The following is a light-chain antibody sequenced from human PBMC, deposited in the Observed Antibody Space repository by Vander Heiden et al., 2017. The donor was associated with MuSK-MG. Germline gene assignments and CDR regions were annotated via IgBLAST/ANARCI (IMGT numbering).Light chain of an antibody. V-gene: IGKV3-20*01. J-gene: IGKJ3*01. CDR3: QQYCSSPFT. Sequence: EIVLTQSPGTLSLSPGERATLSCRASQSVSSSFFAWYQQKPGRAPRLLIYGASSRATGIPDRFSGSGSGTDFTLTISRLEPEDFAVYYCQQYCSSPFTFGPGTKVDIK. CDR1: QSVSSSF. CDR2: GAS.